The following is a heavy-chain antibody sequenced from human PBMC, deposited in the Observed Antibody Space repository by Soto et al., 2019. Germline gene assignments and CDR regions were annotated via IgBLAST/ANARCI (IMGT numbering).Heavy chain of an antibody. CDR2: TYYRSKWYN. V-gene: IGHV6-1*01. CDR3: ARDPPLRRVAARPGGMDV. CDR1: GDSVSSNSAA. J-gene: IGHJ6*02. Sequence: SQTLSLTCAISGDSVSSNSAAWNWIRQSPSRGLEWLGRTYYRSKWYNDDAVSVKSRITINPDTSKNQFSLQLNSVTPEDTAVYYCARDPPLRRVAARPGGMDVWGQGTTVTVSS. D-gene: IGHD6-6*01.